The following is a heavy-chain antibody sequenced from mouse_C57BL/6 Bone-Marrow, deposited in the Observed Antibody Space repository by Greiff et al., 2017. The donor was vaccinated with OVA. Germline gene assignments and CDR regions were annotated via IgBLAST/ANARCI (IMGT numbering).Heavy chain of an antibody. CDR3: ARSMGCY. Sequence: QIQLQQSGAELAKPGASVKLSCKASGYTFTSYWMHWVNQRPGQGLEWIGYINPSSGYTKYNQKFKDQATLTADKSSSTAYMQLSSLTYEDSAVYYCARSMGCYWGQGTLVTVSA. J-gene: IGHJ3*01. CDR2: INPSSGYT. D-gene: IGHD2-3*01. CDR1: GYTFTSYW. V-gene: IGHV1-7*01.